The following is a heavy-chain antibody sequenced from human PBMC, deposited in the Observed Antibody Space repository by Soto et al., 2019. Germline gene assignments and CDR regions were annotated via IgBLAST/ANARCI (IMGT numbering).Heavy chain of an antibody. CDR3: ARGPLAVVVPAAILGNYYYGMDV. CDR2: ISSSSSYI. Sequence: LRLSCAASGFTFSSYSMNWVRQAPGKGLEWVSSISSSSSYIYYADSVKGRFTISRDNAKNSLYLQMNSLRAEDTAVHYCARGPLAVVVPAAILGNYYYGMDVWGQGTTVTVSS. V-gene: IGHV3-21*01. D-gene: IGHD2-2*02. CDR1: GFTFSSYS. J-gene: IGHJ6*02.